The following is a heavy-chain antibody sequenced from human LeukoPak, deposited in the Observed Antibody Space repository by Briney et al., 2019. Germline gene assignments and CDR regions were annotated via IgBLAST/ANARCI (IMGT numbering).Heavy chain of an antibody. Sequence: SVKVSCKASGGTFSSYAISWVRQAPGQGLEWMGGIIPIFGTANYSQKFQGRVTITTDESTSTAYMELSSLRSEDTAVYYCARDLGRVAGKAKIAYFDYWGQGTLVTVSS. J-gene: IGHJ4*02. V-gene: IGHV1-69*05. D-gene: IGHD6-19*01. CDR2: IIPIFGTA. CDR3: ARDLGRVAGKAKIAYFDY. CDR1: GGTFSSYA.